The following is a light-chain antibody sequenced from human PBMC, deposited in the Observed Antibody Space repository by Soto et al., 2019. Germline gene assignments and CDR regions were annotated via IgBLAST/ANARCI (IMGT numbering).Light chain of an antibody. Sequence: SLLTHPPSVSGSSRHEIQMTHAATTSAAGVYNHVSCYQHPRGNIPNRIIYDDTKRPSGPSHLFSGANSGDTAALTIFGLQAGNEADYYCGSHTEGITRIFGNGTKVT. V-gene: IGLV2-14*03. CDR1: TSAAGVYNH. CDR3: GSHTEGITRI. CDR2: DDT. J-gene: IGLJ1*01.